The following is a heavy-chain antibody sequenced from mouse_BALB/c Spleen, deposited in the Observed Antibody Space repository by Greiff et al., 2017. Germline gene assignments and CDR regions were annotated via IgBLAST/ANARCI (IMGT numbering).Heavy chain of an antibody. V-gene: IGHV14-3*02. CDR3: ARWDYGYPYAMDY. J-gene: IGHJ4*01. D-gene: IGHD1-2*01. Sequence: VQLQQSGAELVKPGASVKLSCTASGFNIKDTYMHWVKQRPEQGLEWIGRIDPANGNTKYDPKFQGKATITADTSSNTAYLQLSSLTSEDTAVYYCARWDYGYPYAMDYWGQGTSVTVSS. CDR1: GFNIKDTY. CDR2: IDPANGNT.